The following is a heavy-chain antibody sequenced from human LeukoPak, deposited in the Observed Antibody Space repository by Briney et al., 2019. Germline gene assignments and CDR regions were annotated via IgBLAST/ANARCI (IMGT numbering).Heavy chain of an antibody. CDR3: ARGAGSGSYYPDGFDI. CDR1: GPSISSNY. CDR2: IYNSGTT. J-gene: IGHJ3*02. Sequence: SETLSLTCTVSGPSISSNYWSWVRQPPGKALEWIAYIYNSGTTKYNPSLTSRASISIDTSKNQFSLRLSSVTAADTAMYYCARGAGSGSYYPDGFDIWGQGTMVTVSS. V-gene: IGHV4-59*01. D-gene: IGHD3-10*01.